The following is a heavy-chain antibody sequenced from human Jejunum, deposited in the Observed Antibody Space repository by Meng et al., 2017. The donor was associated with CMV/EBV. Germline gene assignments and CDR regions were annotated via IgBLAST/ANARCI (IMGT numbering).Heavy chain of an antibody. V-gene: IGHV4-34*01. D-gene: IGHD2-21*01. Sequence: QVQLPQGGAGLLKPSETLALTCGVYGGSFSSYYWSWIRQPPGKGLEWIAEINHSGSTNYNPSLKSRVTISLDTSNSHFSLKLTSVTAADTAVYFCARGGGDPIRGVLPFDYWGQGTLVTVSS. CDR3: ARGGGDPIRGVLPFDY. CDR2: INHSGST. CDR1: GGSFSSYY. J-gene: IGHJ4*02.